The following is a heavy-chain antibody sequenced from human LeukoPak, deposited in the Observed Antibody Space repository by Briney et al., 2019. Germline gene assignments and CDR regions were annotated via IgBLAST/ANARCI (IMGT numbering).Heavy chain of an antibody. D-gene: IGHD3-22*01. CDR3: ASDLDYYDSSGYYPY. CDR2: ISGSSSYI. CDR1: GFTFSSYS. J-gene: IGHJ4*02. Sequence: GGSLRLSCAASGFTFSSYSMNWVRQAPGKGLEWVSSISGSSSYIYYTDSVKGRFTISRDNSKNTLYLQMNSLRAEDTAVYYCASDLDYYDSSGYYPYWGQGTLVTVSS. V-gene: IGHV3-21*04.